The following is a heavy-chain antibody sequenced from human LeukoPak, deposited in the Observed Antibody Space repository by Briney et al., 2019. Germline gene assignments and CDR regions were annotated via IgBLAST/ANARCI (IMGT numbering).Heavy chain of an antibody. CDR3: TRLRKESVPFHMVRGSVYYYYYMDV. D-gene: IGHD3-10*01. V-gene: IGHV3-73*01. Sequence: PGGSLRLSCAASGFTFSGSAMHWVRQASGKGLEWVGRIRSKANSYATAYAVSVKGRFTISRDDSKNTAYLQMNSLKTEDTAVYYCTRLRKESVPFHMVRGSVYYYYYMDVWGNGTTVTISS. CDR2: IRSKANSYAT. J-gene: IGHJ6*03. CDR1: GFTFSGSA.